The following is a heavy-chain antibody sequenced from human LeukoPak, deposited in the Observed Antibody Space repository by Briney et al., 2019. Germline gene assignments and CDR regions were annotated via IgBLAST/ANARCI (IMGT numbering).Heavy chain of an antibody. CDR1: GGSISSGGYY. CDR2: IYHSGST. D-gene: IGHD6-13*01. Sequence: SETLSLTCTVSGGSISSGGYYWSWIRQPPGKGLEWIGYIYHSGSTYYNPSLKGRVTISVDRSKNQFSLKLSSVTAADTAVYYCANPSSSWYGDAFDIWGQGTMVTVSS. V-gene: IGHV4-30-2*01. J-gene: IGHJ3*02. CDR3: ANPSSSWYGDAFDI.